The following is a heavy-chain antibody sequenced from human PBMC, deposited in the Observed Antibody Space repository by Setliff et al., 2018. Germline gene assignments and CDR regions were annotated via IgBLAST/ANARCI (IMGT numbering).Heavy chain of an antibody. D-gene: IGHD1-26*01. CDR3: ARVFPTAGATERRAFDI. CDR2: IFHTGAA. V-gene: IGHV4-38-2*02. Sequence: PSETLSLTCTVSGYSISSGHYWGWIRQSPGKGLDWIGSIFHTGAAYYNPSLESRFTISVDTSKNQFSLKLNSVTAADTAVYYCARVFPTAGATERRAFDIWGQGTVVTVSS. CDR1: GYSISSGHY. J-gene: IGHJ3*02.